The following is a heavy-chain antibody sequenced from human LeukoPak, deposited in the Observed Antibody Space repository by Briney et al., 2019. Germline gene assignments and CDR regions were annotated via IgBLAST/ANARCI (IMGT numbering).Heavy chain of an antibody. CDR2: IYYSGST. J-gene: IGHJ4*02. D-gene: IGHD3-16*01. CDR3: ARGRDYVWGTYHRRTYVDY. CDR1: GGSISSSSYY. V-gene: IGHV4-39*07. Sequence: KPSETLSLTCTVSGGSISSSSYYWGWIRQPPWTGLEWIGRIYYSGSTYYNPSLKSRVTISVDTSKNQFSLKLSSVTAADTAVYYCARGRDYVWGTYHRRTYVDYWGQGTLVTVSS.